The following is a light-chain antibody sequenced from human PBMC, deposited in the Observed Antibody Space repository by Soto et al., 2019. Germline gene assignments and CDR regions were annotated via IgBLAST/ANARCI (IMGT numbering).Light chain of an antibody. Sequence: AIQLTQSPSSLSASVGDRVTITCRASQGISSAFAWYQQRPGKVPKLLIYDVSSLQSGVPPRFSGSGSGTEFTLTISSLQPEDHATYYCHQSETIPRTFGQGTRLEFK. V-gene: IGKV1-13*02. CDR1: QGISSA. J-gene: IGKJ5*01. CDR3: HQSETIPRT. CDR2: DVS.